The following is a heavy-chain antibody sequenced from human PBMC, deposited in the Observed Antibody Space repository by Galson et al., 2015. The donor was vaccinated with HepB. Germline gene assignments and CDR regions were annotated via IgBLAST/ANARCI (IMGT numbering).Heavy chain of an antibody. V-gene: IGHV4-34*01. CDR2: INHRGTT. CDR3: ARTSDYGDYADWYFDL. D-gene: IGHD4-17*01. Sequence: ETLSLTCAVYGGSFSGYYWNWIRQPPGRGLEWIGEINHRGTTRSNPSLKSRVTLSVDTSKSQCPLNLTYVTAADTAVYYCARTSDYGDYADWYFDLWGRGTLVTVSS. J-gene: IGHJ2*01. CDR1: GGSFSGYY.